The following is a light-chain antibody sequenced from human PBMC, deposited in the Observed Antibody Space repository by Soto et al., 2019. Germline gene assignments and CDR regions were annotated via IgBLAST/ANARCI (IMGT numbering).Light chain of an antibody. CDR1: QSVSSN. Sequence: EIVMTQSPATLSVSPGERATLSCRASQSVSSNLAWYQKKPGQAPRLLIYDASNRATGIPDRLSGRGFGTDFTLTISRLEPEELAVYYGQPSGDFRWTFGQGTKVDI. CDR2: DAS. CDR3: QPSGDFRWT. V-gene: IGKV3D-15*01. J-gene: IGKJ1*01.